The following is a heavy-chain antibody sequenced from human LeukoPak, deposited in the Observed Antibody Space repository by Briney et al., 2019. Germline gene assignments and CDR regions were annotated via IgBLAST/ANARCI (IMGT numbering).Heavy chain of an antibody. D-gene: IGHD3-22*01. CDR2: IYTSGST. V-gene: IGHV4-61*02. J-gene: IGHJ4*02. Sequence: ASETLSLTCTVSGGSISSGSYYWSWIRQPAGKGLEWIGRIYTSGSTNYNPSLKSRVTISADTSKNQFSLKLSSVTAADTAVYYCARVVEDYYDSSGYYYYFDYWGQGTLVTVSS. CDR1: GGSISSGSYY. CDR3: ARVVEDYYDSSGYYYYFDY.